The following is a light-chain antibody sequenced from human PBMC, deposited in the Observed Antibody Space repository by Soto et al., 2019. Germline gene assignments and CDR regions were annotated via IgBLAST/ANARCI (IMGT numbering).Light chain of an antibody. Sequence: QSALTQPASVSGSPGQSITISCTGTSSDVGSYNLVSWYQQHPGKAPKLMIYEGSKRPSGVSNRYSGSXSGNTASLTISGLQAEDEADYYCCSYAGSSTWVFGGGTKLTVL. V-gene: IGLV2-23*01. CDR3: CSYAGSSTWV. J-gene: IGLJ3*02. CDR1: SSDVGSYNL. CDR2: EGS.